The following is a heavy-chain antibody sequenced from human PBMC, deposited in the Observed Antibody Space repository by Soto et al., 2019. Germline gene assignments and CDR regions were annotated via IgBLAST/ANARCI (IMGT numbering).Heavy chain of an antibody. CDR1: GFTFSSYA. D-gene: IGHD3-10*01. J-gene: IGHJ5*02. CDR3: AKSVYGSDWFDP. Sequence: LRLSCAASGFTFSSYAMSWVRQAPGKGLEWVAVISYDGSNKYYADSVKGRFTISRDNSKNTLYLQMNSLRAEDTAVYYCAKSVYGSDWFDPWGQGTLVTVSS. CDR2: ISYDGSNK. V-gene: IGHV3-30-3*02.